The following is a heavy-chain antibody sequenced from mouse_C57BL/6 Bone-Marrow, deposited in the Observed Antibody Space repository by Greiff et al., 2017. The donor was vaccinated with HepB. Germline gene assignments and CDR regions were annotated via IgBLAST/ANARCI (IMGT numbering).Heavy chain of an antibody. CDR1: GYSFTGYY. D-gene: IGHD2-4*01. J-gene: IGHJ3*01. V-gene: IGHV1-42*01. CDR3: AREGYDYDGPPFAY. Sequence: EVQLQQSGPELVKPGASVKISCKASGYSFTGYYMNWVKQSPEKSLEWIGEINPSTGGTTYNQKFKAKATLTVDKSSSTAYMQLKSLTSEDSAVYYCAREGYDYDGPPFAYWGQGTLVTVSA. CDR2: INPSTGGT.